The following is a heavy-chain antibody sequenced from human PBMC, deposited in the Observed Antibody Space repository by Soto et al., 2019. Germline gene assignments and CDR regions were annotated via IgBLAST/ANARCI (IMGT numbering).Heavy chain of an antibody. CDR2: ISGSGGST. CDR3: AKVMSGSGGYSYYFDY. D-gene: IGHD6-19*01. J-gene: IGHJ4*02. Sequence: EVQLLESGGGLVQPGGSLRLSCAASGLTFSSYAMSWVRQAPGQGLDGVSAISGSGGSTYYADSVKGRFTSSRDNSKNTLYLQMNSLRAEDTGVYYCAKVMSGSGGYSYYFDYWCQRTLVTVSS. CDR1: GLTFSSYA. V-gene: IGHV3-23*01.